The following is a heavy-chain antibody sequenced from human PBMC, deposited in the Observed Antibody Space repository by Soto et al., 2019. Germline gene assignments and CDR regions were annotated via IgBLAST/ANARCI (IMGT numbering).Heavy chain of an antibody. V-gene: IGHV3-15*01. Sequence: GGSLRLSCAASGFTFSNAWMSWVRQAPGKGLEWVGRIKSKTDGGTTDYAAPVKGRFTISRDDSKNTLYLQMNSLKTEDTAVYYCTRDRFEADSSPFYYYYYMDVWGKGTTVTVSS. CDR3: TRDRFEADSSPFYYYYYMDV. CDR1: GFTFSNAW. CDR2: IKSKTDGGTT. D-gene: IGHD6-13*01. J-gene: IGHJ6*03.